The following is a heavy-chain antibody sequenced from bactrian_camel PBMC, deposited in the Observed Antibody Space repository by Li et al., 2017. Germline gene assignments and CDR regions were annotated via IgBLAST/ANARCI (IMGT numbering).Heavy chain of an antibody. CDR1: GYTVSNNC. V-gene: IGHV3S53*01. Sequence: HVQLVESGGGSVQAGGSLRLSCAASGYTVSNNCMEWFRQAPGKERETVASMRWDGSTTYADSVKGRFTISQGDAQNSIYLQMNSLKPEDTAMYYCAAEAYLSAVDCLEVMGRRPDHRGQGTQVTVS. CDR2: MRWDGST. D-gene: IGHD3*01. J-gene: IGHJ4*01. CDR3: AAEAYLSAVDCLEVMGRRPDH.